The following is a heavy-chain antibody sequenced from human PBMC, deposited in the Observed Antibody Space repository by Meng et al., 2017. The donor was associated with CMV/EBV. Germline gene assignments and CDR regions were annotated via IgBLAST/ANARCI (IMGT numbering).Heavy chain of an antibody. J-gene: IGHJ4*02. CDR2: FYSGGST. V-gene: IGHV3-53*01. Sequence: GSLRLSFSAPGFTVRCNYMSWVRPAPGQGLEWVSVFYSGGSTYYADSVKGRFTIPRDNSKNTLYLQMNSLRAEDTAVYYCSREGGGSTRGYYFDYWGQGTLVTVSS. CDR3: SREGGGSTRGYYFDY. D-gene: IGHD2-2*01. CDR1: GFTVRCNY.